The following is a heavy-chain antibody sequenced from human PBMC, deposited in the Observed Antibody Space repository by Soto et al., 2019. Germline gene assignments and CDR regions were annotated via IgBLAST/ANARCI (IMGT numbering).Heavy chain of an antibody. CDR1: GFNFNVYG. J-gene: IGHJ4*02. D-gene: IGHD1-26*01. Sequence: QVQLVESGGGVVQSGRSLRLSCAASGFNFNVYGMHWVRQTPGKGLEWVAVIRHDGRNIHYGDSVKGRFNISRDNSKNTVYLEMNSLGAEDTAVYYCVRDGVGATTFFGYFDYWGQGTLVPVSS. CDR3: VRDGVGATTFFGYFDY. CDR2: IRHDGRNI. V-gene: IGHV3-33*01.